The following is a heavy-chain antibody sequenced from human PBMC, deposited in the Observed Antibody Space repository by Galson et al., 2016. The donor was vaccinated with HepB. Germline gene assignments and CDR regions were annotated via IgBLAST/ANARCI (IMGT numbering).Heavy chain of an antibody. Sequence: SLRLSCAASGLTFSSSAMYWVRQAPGKGLEWVSAVSGSGTNTYYANSVKGRFTISRDNAKNSLYLQMNSLSDEDTALYYGEAYCGDGSCHGNEYWGQGTLVTVSS. J-gene: IGHJ4*02. CDR1: GLTFSSSA. V-gene: IGHV3-23*01. CDR3: EAYCGDGSCHGNEY. CDR2: VSGSGTNT. D-gene: IGHD2-21*01.